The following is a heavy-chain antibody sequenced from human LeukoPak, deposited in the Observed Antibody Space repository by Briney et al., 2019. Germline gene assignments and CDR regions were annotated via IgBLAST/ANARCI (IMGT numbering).Heavy chain of an antibody. Sequence: GGSLRLSCAASGFTFSGCAMHWVRQAPGKGLEWVAVISYDGSQKYYADSVTGRFTISRDNSKNTLFLQMTSLRPEDTAVYYCASLLIPDIDYWGQGTLVTVSS. CDR1: GFTFSGCA. D-gene: IGHD2-21*01. J-gene: IGHJ4*02. CDR2: ISYDGSQK. CDR3: ASLLIPDIDY. V-gene: IGHV3-30-3*01.